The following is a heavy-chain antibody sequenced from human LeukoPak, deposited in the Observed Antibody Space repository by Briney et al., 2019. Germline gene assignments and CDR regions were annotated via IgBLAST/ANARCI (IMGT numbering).Heavy chain of an antibody. J-gene: IGHJ4*02. CDR1: GFTFSGYG. D-gene: IGHD3-9*01. Sequence: PGGSLRLSCAASGFTFSGYGMHWVRQAPGKGLEWVAVISYDGGNKYYADSVKGRFTISRDNSKNTLYLQMNSLRAEDTAVYYCAKVREGYDILTGYFDYWGQGTLVTVSS. CDR2: ISYDGGNK. CDR3: AKVREGYDILTGYFDY. V-gene: IGHV3-30*18.